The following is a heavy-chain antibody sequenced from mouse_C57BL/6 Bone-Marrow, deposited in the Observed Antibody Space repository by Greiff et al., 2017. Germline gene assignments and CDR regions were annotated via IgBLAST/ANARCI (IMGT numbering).Heavy chain of an antibody. CDR2: IDPSDSYT. CDR3: ARGRGGYFDY. V-gene: IGHV1-69*01. J-gene: IGHJ2*01. Sequence: QVQLQQPGAELVMPGASVKLSCKASGYTFTSYWMHWVKQRPGQGLEWIGEIDPSDSYTNYNQKFKGKSTLTVDKSSSTAYMQLSSLTSEDSAVYYWARGRGGYFDYWGQGTTLTVSS. CDR1: GYTFTSYW.